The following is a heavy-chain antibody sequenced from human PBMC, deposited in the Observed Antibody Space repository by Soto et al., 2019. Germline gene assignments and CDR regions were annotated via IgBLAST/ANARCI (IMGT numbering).Heavy chain of an antibody. Sequence: GESLKISCKGSGYSFTSYWIGWVRQMPGKGLEWMGITYPGDSDTRYSPSFQGQVTISADKSISTAYLQWSSLKASDTAMYYCAGRMREYNWNLRIDAFDIWGQGTMVTVSS. CDR1: GYSFTSYW. V-gene: IGHV5-51*01. J-gene: IGHJ3*02. D-gene: IGHD1-20*01. CDR2: TYPGDSDT. CDR3: AGRMREYNWNLRIDAFDI.